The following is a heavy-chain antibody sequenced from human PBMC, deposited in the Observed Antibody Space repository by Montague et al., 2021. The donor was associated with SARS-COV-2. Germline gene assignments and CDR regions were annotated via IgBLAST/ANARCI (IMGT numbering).Heavy chain of an antibody. D-gene: IGHD1/OR15-1a*01. CDR2: IYFTGKT. J-gene: IGHJ3*01. CDR3: ARWGLNNALDV. V-gene: IGHV4-39*02. CDR1: GDSISRSHYF. Sequence: SETLSLTCSVSGDSISRSHYFWAWIRQPPGKGLEWIGSIYFTGKTYYXPSLKSRVTISIDTSKNHCSLRLSSVTAADSAVFYCARWGLNNALDVWGLGTMITVSS.